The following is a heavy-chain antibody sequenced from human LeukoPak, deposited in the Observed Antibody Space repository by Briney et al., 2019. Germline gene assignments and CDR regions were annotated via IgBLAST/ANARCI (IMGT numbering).Heavy chain of an antibody. J-gene: IGHJ4*02. CDR1: GFTFSSYA. V-gene: IGHV3-23*01. Sequence: PGGSLRLSCAASGFTFSSYAMSWVRQAPGKGLEWVSAISGSGGSTYYADSVKGRFTISRDNSKNTLYLQMNSLRAEDTAVYYCAKDPGNYVWGSYPSPGYWGQGTLVTVSS. CDR2: ISGSGGST. CDR3: AKDPGNYVWGSYPSPGY. D-gene: IGHD3-16*02.